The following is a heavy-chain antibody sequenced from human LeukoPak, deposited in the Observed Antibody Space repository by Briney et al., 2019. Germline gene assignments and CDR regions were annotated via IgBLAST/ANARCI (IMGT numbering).Heavy chain of an antibody. CDR2: ISSDGSLK. V-gene: IGHV3-30*03. J-gene: IGHJ3*01. D-gene: IGHD2-2*01. CDR3: ARCTASCYANAFDV. CDR1: GFIFSGLG. Sequence: PGRSLRLSCAASGFIFSGLGMHWVRQAPGMGLEWVAVISSDGSLKYYADSVKGRFAISRDNSKNTLYLQMNSLTVEDTAVYYCARCTASCYANAFDVWGQGTLLTVSS.